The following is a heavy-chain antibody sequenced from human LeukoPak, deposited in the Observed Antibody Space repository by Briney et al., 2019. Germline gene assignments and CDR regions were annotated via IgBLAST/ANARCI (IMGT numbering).Heavy chain of an antibody. D-gene: IGHD3-9*01. CDR3: ATPIFGGYFDY. CDR1: GFTFSSYW. CDR2: IKQDGSEK. J-gene: IGHJ4*02. V-gene: IGHV3-7*01. Sequence: GGSLRLSCAASGFTFSSYWMSWVRQAPGKGLEWVANIKQDGSEKYYVDSVKGRFTISRDNAKSSLYLQMNSLRAEDTAVYYCATPIFGGYFDYWGQGTLVTVSS.